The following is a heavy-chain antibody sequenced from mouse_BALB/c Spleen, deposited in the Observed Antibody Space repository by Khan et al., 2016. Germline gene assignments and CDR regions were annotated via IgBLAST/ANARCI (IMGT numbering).Heavy chain of an antibody. CDR1: GYSITSDYA. CDR2: ISYSGST. J-gene: IGHJ2*01. D-gene: IGHD4-1*02. Sequence: EVQLQESGPGLVKPSQSLSLTCTVTGYSITSDYAWNWIRQFPGNKLEWMGYISYSGSTSYNPSLKSRTSITRDTSKNQSYLQLNSVTTEDTATYDCASRNWDVDYWGQGTTLTVSS. CDR3: ASRNWDVDY. V-gene: IGHV3-2*02.